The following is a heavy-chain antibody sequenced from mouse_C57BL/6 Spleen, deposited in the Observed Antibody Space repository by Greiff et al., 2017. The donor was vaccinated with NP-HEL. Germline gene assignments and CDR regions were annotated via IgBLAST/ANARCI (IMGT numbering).Heavy chain of an antibody. CDR2: ISSGGSYT. J-gene: IGHJ1*03. CDR3: ERHLNWHGYWYFDV. Sequence: EVKLMESGGDLVKPGGSLKLSCAASGFTFSSYGMSWVRQTPDKRLEWVATISSGGSYTYYPDGVKGRFTISRDNAKNTLYLQMSSLKSEDTAMYYCERHLNWHGYWYFDVWGTGTTVTVSS. D-gene: IGHD4-1*01. CDR1: GFTFSSYG. V-gene: IGHV5-6*01.